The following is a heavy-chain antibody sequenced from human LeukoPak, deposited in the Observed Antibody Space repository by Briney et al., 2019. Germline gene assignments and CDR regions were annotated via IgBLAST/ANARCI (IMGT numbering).Heavy chain of an antibody. CDR2: MSPNSGNT. D-gene: IGHD7-27*01. CDR3: TRGPPNWGYDF. Sequence: ASVKVSCKASGYTFITYDINWVRQATGQGFEWLGWMSPNSGNTGYAQKFQGRVTMTRSTSTSTAYMELSSLKSEDTAVYYCTRGPPNWGYDFWGQGTLVTVSS. V-gene: IGHV1-8*01. J-gene: IGHJ4*02. CDR1: GYTFITYD.